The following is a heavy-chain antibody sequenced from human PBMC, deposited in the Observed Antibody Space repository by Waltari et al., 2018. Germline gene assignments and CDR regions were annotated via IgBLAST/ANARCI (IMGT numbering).Heavy chain of an antibody. CDR1: GGSISSSSYY. CDR2: IYYSGRT. D-gene: IGHD3-22*01. V-gene: IGHV4-39*07. Sequence: QLQLQESGPGLVKPSETLSLTCTVSGGSISSSSYYWGWIRQPPGKGLEWIGSIYYSGRTYYNPSLKSRVTIAVDTTKNQFSLKLSSVTAADTAVYYCARRFPMKCCDPWGQGTLVTVSS. CDR3: ARRFPMKCCDP. J-gene: IGHJ5*02.